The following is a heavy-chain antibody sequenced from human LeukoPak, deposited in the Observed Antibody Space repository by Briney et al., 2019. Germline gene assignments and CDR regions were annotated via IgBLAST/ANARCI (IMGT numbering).Heavy chain of an antibody. Sequence: GGSLRLSCAASGFTFSSYSMNWVRQAPGKGLEWVSSISSSSGYIYYADSVKGRFTISRDNAKNSLYLQMNSLRAEDTAVYYCARDRGEVPADYWGQGTLVTVSS. CDR3: ARDRGEVPADY. CDR1: GFTFSSYS. D-gene: IGHD2-2*01. V-gene: IGHV3-21*01. J-gene: IGHJ4*02. CDR2: ISSSSGYI.